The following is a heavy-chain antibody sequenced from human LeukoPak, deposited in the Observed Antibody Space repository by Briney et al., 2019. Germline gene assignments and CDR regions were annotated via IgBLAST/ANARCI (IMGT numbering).Heavy chain of an antibody. Sequence: SGTLSLTCGVSGGSITSTNYWTWVRPPPGKGLEWIGEVNLQGSTNYNPSLMGRVAISVDTSENHISLQLTSVTAADTAVYYCARDRRRELLHAFDIWGQGTMVTVSS. V-gene: IGHV4-4*02. D-gene: IGHD1-26*01. J-gene: IGHJ3*02. CDR3: ARDRRRELLHAFDI. CDR2: VNLQGST. CDR1: GGSITSTNY.